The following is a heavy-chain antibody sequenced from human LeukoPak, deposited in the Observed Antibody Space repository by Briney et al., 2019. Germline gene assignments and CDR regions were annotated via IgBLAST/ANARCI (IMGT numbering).Heavy chain of an antibody. D-gene: IGHD3-10*01. Sequence: ASVKVSCKASGYSSTNYGISWVRQAPGQGLEWMGWIHIYRGNTNYAQKFQGRVTMTTDTSTSTAYMELRSLRSDDTAVYYCARDGPDGSGSYYGGDDYWGQGTLVTVSS. CDR2: IHIYRGNT. CDR3: ARDGPDGSGSYYGGDDY. J-gene: IGHJ4*02. CDR1: GYSSTNYG. V-gene: IGHV1-18*01.